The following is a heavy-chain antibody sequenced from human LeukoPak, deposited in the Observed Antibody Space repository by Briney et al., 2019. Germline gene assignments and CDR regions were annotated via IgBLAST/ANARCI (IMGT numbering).Heavy chain of an antibody. Sequence: PGGSLRLSCAASGFTVSSNCISWVRQAPGKGLEWVSLIYSGGTTYYADSVKARFSISRGDSKNTVYLQMNSLRAEDTAVYFCARVPFDGGAWGWFDPWGQGTQVTVSS. CDR1: GFTVSSNC. CDR3: ARVPFDGGAWGWFDP. J-gene: IGHJ5*02. CDR2: IYSGGTT. D-gene: IGHD2-21*01. V-gene: IGHV3-66*01.